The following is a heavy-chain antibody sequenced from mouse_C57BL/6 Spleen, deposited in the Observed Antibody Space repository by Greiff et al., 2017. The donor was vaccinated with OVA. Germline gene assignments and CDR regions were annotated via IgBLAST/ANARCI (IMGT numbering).Heavy chain of an antibody. CDR1: GFTFSDYG. Sequence: DVKLVESGGGLVKPGGSLKLSCAASGFTFSDYGMHWVRQAPEKGLEWVAYISSGSSTIYYADTVKGRFTISRDNAKNTLFLQMTSLRSEDTAMYYCARMGYGDAMDYWGQGTSVTVSS. D-gene: IGHD2-14*01. CDR3: ARMGYGDAMDY. J-gene: IGHJ4*01. CDR2: ISSGSSTI. V-gene: IGHV5-17*01.